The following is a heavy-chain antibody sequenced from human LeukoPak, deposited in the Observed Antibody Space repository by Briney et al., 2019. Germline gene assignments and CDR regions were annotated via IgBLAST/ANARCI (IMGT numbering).Heavy chain of an antibody. CDR1: GFTFSSYA. CDR2: ISYDGSNK. Sequence: PGGSLRLSCAASGFTFSSYAMHWVRQAPGKGLEWVAVISYDGSNKYYADSVKGRFTISRDNSKNTLYLQMNSLRAEDTAVYYCARDRERYCSSTSCYRMDVWGKGTTVTVSS. CDR3: ARDRERYCSSTSCYRMDV. V-gene: IGHV3-30*04. D-gene: IGHD2-2*02. J-gene: IGHJ6*04.